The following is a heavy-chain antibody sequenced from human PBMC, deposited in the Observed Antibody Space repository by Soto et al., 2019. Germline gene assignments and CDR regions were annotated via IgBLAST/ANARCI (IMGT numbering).Heavy chain of an antibody. D-gene: IGHD4-17*01. CDR1: GFTFSSYA. CDR2: ISGSGGST. J-gene: IGHJ6*03. CDR3: AKQIESGCGDYGNCYYYMDV. Sequence: GGSLRLSCAASGFTFSSYAMSWVRQAPGKGLEWVSAISGSGGSTYYEDSVKGRLTISRDNSKNTLYLQMNSLRAEDTAVYYCAKQIESGCGDYGNCYYYMDVWGKGTTVTVSS. V-gene: IGHV3-23*01.